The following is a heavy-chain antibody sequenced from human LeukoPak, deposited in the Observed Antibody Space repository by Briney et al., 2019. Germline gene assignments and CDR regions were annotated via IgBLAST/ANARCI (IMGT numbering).Heavy chain of an antibody. V-gene: IGHV1-46*01. Sequence: ASVKVSCKAPGYTFTSYYMHWVRQAPGQGLEWMGIINPSGGSTSYAQKFQGRVTMTRDTSTSTVYMELSSLRSEDTAVYYCARNIYDYVWGSYRLAKDYYFDYWGQGTLVTVSS. CDR2: INPSGGST. J-gene: IGHJ4*02. CDR3: ARNIYDYVWGSYRLAKDYYFDY. CDR1: GYTFTSYY. D-gene: IGHD3-16*02.